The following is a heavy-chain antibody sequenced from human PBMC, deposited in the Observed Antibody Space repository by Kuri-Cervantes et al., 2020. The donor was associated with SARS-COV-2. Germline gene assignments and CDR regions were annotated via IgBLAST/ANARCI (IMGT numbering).Heavy chain of an antibody. CDR2: ISHYSGNT. D-gene: IGHD6-19*01. CDR1: GYTFTSYG. CDR3: ARRGSSGWSRAFDI. Sequence: ASVKVSCKASGYTFTSYGISWVRQAPGQGLEWMGWISHYSGNTDYAQRVQDRVILTRDTSTSTTYMELRSLRSDDTAVYYCARRGSSGWSRAFDIWGQGTMVTVSS. V-gene: IGHV1-18*01. J-gene: IGHJ3*02.